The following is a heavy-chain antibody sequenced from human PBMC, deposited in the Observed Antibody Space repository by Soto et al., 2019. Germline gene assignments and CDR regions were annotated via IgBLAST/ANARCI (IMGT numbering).Heavy chain of an antibody. Sequence: SETLSLTCTVSGGSISSDDYYWSWIRQAPGRGLEWIGYIHSSGSIYYNPSLKSRATMSIDTAGNQFSLKVSSVTVADTAVYYCARDLDGLHDDTSGPFPNWFDSWGQGALVTVSS. CDR1: GGSISSDDYY. J-gene: IGHJ5*01. CDR3: ARDLDGLHDDTSGPFPNWFDS. D-gene: IGHD3-22*01. V-gene: IGHV4-30-4*01. CDR2: IHSSGSI.